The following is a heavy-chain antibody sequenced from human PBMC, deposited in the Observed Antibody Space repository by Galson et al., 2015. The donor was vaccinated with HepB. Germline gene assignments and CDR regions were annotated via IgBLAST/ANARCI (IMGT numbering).Heavy chain of an antibody. Sequence: SLRLSCAASGFTFSSYAMHWVRQAPGKGLEWVAVISYDGSNKYYADSVKGRFTISRDKSKNTLYLQMNSLRAEDTAVYYCARDFGLGYCSSTSCYGVVDYWGQGTLVTVSS. CDR3: ARDFGLGYCSSTSCYGVVDY. D-gene: IGHD2-2*01. CDR2: ISYDGSNK. V-gene: IGHV3-30-3*01. CDR1: GFTFSSYA. J-gene: IGHJ4*02.